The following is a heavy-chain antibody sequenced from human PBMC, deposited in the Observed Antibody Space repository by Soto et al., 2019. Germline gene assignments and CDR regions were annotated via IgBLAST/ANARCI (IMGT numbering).Heavy chain of an antibody. CDR3: ARGRYGDY. CDR1: GYGFTTYG. J-gene: IGHJ4*02. CDR2: ISAQNGNT. V-gene: IGHV1-18*01. D-gene: IGHD1-1*01. Sequence: QIHLVQSGAEVKKPGASVKVSCKGSGYGFTTYGITWVRQAPGQGLEWMAWISAQNGNTNYAQKLQGRVTVTRDTSTSTAYMVLRSLRSDDTAVYYCARGRYGDYWGQGALVTVSS.